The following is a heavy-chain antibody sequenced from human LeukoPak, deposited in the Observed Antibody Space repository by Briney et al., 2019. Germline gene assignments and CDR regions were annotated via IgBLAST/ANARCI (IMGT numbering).Heavy chain of an antibody. V-gene: IGHV3-74*01. CDR2: INSDGSST. CDR1: GFTFSSYW. D-gene: IGHD5-12*01. Sequence: PGGSLRLSCAASGFTFSSYWMHWVRQAPGKGLVWVSRINSDGSSTSYADSVKGRFTISRDNAKITLYLQMNSLRAEDTAVYYCARLSGYYYYYGMDVWGKGTTVTVSS. J-gene: IGHJ6*04. CDR3: ARLSGYYYYYGMDV.